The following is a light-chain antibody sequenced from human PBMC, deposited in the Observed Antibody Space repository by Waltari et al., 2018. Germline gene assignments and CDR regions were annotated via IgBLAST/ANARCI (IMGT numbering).Light chain of an antibody. J-gene: IGKJ2*01. CDR3: QHYINWPHT. CDR1: RSIRSY. CDR2: DAF. V-gene: IGKV3-15*01. Sequence: EIVMTQSPATLSVSPGERVTLSCRASRSIRSYLVWYQQKPGQAPRLLIYDAFTRATGIPARVSGSVSGTEFTLTISRLQSEDFAVYYCQHYINWPHTFGQGTKLEIK.